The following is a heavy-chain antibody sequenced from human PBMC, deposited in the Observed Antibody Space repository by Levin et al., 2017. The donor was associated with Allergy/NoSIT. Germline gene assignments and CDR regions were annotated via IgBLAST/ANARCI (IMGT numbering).Heavy chain of an antibody. V-gene: IGHV3-30-3*01. CDR1: GFTFSSYA. J-gene: IGHJ6*02. Sequence: GASVKVSCAASGFTFSSYAMHWVRQAPGKGLEWVAVISYDGSNKYYADSVKGRFTISRDNSKNTLYLQMNSLRAEDTAVYYCARDQSHILTGYSNYYYYYGMDVWGQGTTVTVSS. CDR3: ARDQSHILTGYSNYYYYYGMDV. D-gene: IGHD3-9*01. CDR2: ISYDGSNK.